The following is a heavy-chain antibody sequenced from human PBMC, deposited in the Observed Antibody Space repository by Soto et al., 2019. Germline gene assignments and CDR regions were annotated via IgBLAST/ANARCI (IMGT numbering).Heavy chain of an antibody. CDR1: GFTFSSYG. J-gene: IGHJ6*02. CDR2: IWYDGSNK. D-gene: IGHD1-26*01. CDR3: AREQWELPHYYYYYGMDV. Sequence: GGSLRLSCAASGFTFSSYGMHWVRQAPGKGLEWVAVIWYDGSNKYYADSVKGRFTISRDNSKNTLYLQMNSLRAEDTAVYYCAREQWELPHYYYYYGMDVWGQGTTVTVSS. V-gene: IGHV3-33*01.